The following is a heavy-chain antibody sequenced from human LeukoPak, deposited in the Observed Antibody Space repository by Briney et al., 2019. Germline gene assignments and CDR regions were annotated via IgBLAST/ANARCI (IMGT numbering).Heavy chain of an antibody. CDR2: ISGSGGST. J-gene: IGHJ5*02. CDR1: GFTFSSYA. Sequence: PGGSLRLSCAASGFTFSSYAMSWVRQAPGKGLEWVSAISGSGGSTYYADSVKGRSTISRDNSKNTLYLQMNSLRAEDTAVYYCANLRPIYLYFDPWGQGTLVTVSS. V-gene: IGHV3-23*01. D-gene: IGHD2-2*02. CDR3: ANLRPIYLYFDP.